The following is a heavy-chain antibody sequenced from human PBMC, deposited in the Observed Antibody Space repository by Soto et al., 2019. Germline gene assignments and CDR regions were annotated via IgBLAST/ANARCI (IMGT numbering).Heavy chain of an antibody. CDR1: GGSISSYY. J-gene: IGHJ4*02. D-gene: IGHD3-10*01. V-gene: IGHV4-59*01. CDR3: ARGKNYYGSGSYYTDY. Sequence: PSETLSLTCTVSGGSISSYYWSWIRQPPGNVLEWIGFIYYSGSTNYNPSLKSRVTISVDTSKNQFSLKLSSVTAADTAVYYCARGKNYYGSGSYYTDYWGQGTLVTVSS. CDR2: IYYSGST.